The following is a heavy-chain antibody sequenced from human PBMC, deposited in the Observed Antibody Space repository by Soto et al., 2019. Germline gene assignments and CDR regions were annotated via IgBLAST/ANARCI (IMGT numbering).Heavy chain of an antibody. J-gene: IGHJ4*02. CDR1: GFTFSSYA. V-gene: IGHV3-23*01. Sequence: SLRLSCAASGFTFSSYAMSWVRQAPGKGLEWVSAISGSGGSTYYADSVKGQFTISRDNSKNTLYLQMNSLRAEDTAVYYCAKEERYRSSTYYFDYWGQGTLVTVPS. CDR3: AKEERYRSSTYYFDY. D-gene: IGHD6-6*01. CDR2: ISGSGGST.